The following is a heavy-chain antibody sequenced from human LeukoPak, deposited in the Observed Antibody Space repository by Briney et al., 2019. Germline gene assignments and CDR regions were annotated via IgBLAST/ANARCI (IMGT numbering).Heavy chain of an antibody. CDR3: ARCRADYDFWSGYYTPHYFDY. Sequence: GGSLRLSCAASGFTFSDYYMSWIRQAPGKGLEWVSYISSSGSTIYYAASVKGRFTISRDTAKNSLYLQMNSLRAEDTAVYYCARCRADYDFWSGYYTPHYFDYWDQGTLVTVSS. D-gene: IGHD3-3*01. CDR1: GFTFSDYY. V-gene: IGHV3-11*04. J-gene: IGHJ4*02. CDR2: ISSSGSTI.